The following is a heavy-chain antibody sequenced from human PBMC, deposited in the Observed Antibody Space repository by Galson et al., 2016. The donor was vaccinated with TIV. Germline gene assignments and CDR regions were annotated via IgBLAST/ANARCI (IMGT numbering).Heavy chain of an antibody. D-gene: IGHD2-21*01. Sequence: SLRLSCAASGFTFSSYGMTWVRQTPGKGLEWVSFIGHSGNNIYYADSVKGRFTISRDNAKNLLYLQMNSLRAEDTAVYYCASGWGLGIVATLFDKWGQGTLVTVSS. CDR3: ASGWGLGIVATLFDK. V-gene: IGHV3-48*03. CDR1: GFTFSSYG. CDR2: IGHSGNNI. J-gene: IGHJ4*02.